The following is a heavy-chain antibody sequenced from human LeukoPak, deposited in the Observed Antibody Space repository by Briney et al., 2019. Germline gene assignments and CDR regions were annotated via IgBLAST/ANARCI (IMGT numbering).Heavy chain of an antibody. CDR1: GFTFSSYW. J-gene: IGHJ4*01. D-gene: IGHD6-13*01. CDR2: IRQDGGEE. V-gene: IGHV3-7*01. CDR3: ARDGTAAGLYFDL. Sequence: GGSLRLSCAVSGFTFSSYWMNWVRQAPGKGLEWVASIRQDGGEESYVDSVKGRFTISRDTTKNSLYLQMSSLRAEDTAVYYCARDGTAAGLYFDLWGQGTLVTVSS.